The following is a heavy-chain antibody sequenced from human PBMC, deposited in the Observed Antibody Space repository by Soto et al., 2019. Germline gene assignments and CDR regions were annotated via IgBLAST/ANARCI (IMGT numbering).Heavy chain of an antibody. CDR3: ARVITGTNYYYYYYMDV. CDR1: GYTFTSYD. Sequence: ASVKVSCKDSGYTFTSYDINWVRQATGQGLEWMGWMNPNSGNTGYAQKFQGRVTMTRNTSISTAYMELSSLRSEDTAVYYCARVITGTNYYYYYYMDVWGKGTTVTVSS. D-gene: IGHD1-20*01. V-gene: IGHV1-8*01. CDR2: MNPNSGNT. J-gene: IGHJ6*03.